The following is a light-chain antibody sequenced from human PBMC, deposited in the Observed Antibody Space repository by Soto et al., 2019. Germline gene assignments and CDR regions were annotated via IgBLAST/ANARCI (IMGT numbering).Light chain of an antibody. V-gene: IGKV4-1*01. CDR1: LSLLYSPHNQNY. Sequence: DIVMTQSPDSLAVSLGERATINCRSSLSLLYSPHNQNYLAWYQQRPGQPPRLLIKWASARESGVPDRFSGSGSGTDFTLTITSMQAEDVAVYFCQQYYSTPQTFGQGTKVEIK. J-gene: IGKJ1*01. CDR2: WAS. CDR3: QQYYSTPQT.